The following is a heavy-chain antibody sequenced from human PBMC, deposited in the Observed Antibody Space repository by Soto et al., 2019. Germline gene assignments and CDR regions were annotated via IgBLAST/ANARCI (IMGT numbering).Heavy chain of an antibody. D-gene: IGHD3-22*01. V-gene: IGHV3-30*18. CDR2: ISYDGSNK. CDR3: AKEGYYYDSSGYLGFGL. J-gene: IGHJ4*02. CDR1: GFPFSSYC. Sequence: PGGSQRLSCTAAGFPFSSYCMHWIRPDPGKGLEWVAVISYDGSNKYYADSVKGRFTISRDNSKNTLYLQMNSLRAEDTAVYYCAKEGYYYDSSGYLGFGLWGQGTLVTVSS.